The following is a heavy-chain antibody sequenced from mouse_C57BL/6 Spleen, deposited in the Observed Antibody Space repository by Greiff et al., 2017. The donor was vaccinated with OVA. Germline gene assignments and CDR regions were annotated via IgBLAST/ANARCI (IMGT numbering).Heavy chain of an antibody. CDR1: GYTFTSYT. Sequence: VQLQQSGAELARPCASVKLSCKASGYTFTSYTMHWVKPRPGQGLEWIGYINPSSGYTKYNQQFKDTATLTADKSSSTADMQLSSLTSEDSAVYYCARPATAQAPWLADWGKGTLVTVSA. V-gene: IGHV1-4*01. CDR3: ARPATAQAPWLAD. J-gene: IGHJ3*01. D-gene: IGHD3-2*02. CDR2: INPSSGYT.